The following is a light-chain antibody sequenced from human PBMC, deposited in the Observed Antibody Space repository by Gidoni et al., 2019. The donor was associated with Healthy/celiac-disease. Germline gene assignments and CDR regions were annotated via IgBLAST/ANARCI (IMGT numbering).Light chain of an antibody. V-gene: IGKV1-33*01. CDR3: QQYDNLPRT. J-gene: IGKJ3*01. CDR2: DAS. Sequence: DIQMTQSPSPLSASVGDRVTITCQASQDISNYLNLYQQKPGKAPKLLIYDASNLETGVPSRFSGSGSGTDFTFTISSLQPGDIATYYCQQYDNLPRTFGPGTKVDIK. CDR1: QDISNY.